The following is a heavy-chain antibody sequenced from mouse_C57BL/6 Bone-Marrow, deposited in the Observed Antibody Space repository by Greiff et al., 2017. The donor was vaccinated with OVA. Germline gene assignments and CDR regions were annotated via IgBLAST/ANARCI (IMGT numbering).Heavy chain of an antibody. CDR2: IHPNSGST. Sequence: QVQLQQPGAELVKPGASVKLSCKASGFTFTSYWMHWVKQRPGQGLEWIGMIHPNSGSTNYNEKFKSKATLTVDKSSSTAYMQLSSLTSEDSAVYYCARRITTAAMDYWGQGTSVTVSS. D-gene: IGHD1-2*01. CDR3: ARRITTAAMDY. J-gene: IGHJ4*01. V-gene: IGHV1-64*01. CDR1: GFTFTSYW.